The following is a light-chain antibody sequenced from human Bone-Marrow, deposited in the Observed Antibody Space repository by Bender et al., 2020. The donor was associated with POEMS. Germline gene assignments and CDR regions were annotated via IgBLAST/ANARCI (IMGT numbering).Light chain of an antibody. V-gene: IGLV6-57*02. CDR1: SGSIASNY. CDR2: EDN. Sequence: NFMLTQPHSVSESPGKTVTISCTATSGSIASNYVQWYQQRPGRAPTIVIFEDNQRPSGVPDRFSGSIDSSSNSASLIISGLKTEDEADYYCQSYDPGANRGVFGGGTKVTVL. CDR3: QSYDPGANRGV. J-gene: IGLJ2*01.